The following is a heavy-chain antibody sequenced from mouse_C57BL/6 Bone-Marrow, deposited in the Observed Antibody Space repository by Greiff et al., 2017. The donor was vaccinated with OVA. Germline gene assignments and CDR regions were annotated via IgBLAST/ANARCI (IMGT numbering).Heavy chain of an antibody. V-gene: IGHV2-9-1*01. Sequence: VQGVESGPGLVAPSQSLSITCTVSGFSLTSYAISWVRQPPGTGLEWLGVILNGGGTNSNSALKSRLSISKDNSKSQVFLKMNSLQTDDTARYYCARKGGYAMDYWGQGTSVTVSS. CDR3: ARKGGYAMDY. CDR1: GFSLTSYA. CDR2: ILNGGGT. J-gene: IGHJ4*01.